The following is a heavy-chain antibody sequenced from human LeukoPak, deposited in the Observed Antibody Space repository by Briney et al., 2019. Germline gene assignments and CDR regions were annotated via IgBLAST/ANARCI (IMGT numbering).Heavy chain of an antibody. J-gene: IGHJ1*01. CDR2: IYYSGST. CDR1: GGSISSGDYS. Sequence: SQTLSLTCTVSGGSISSGDYSWSWIRQPPGKGLEWIGYIYYSGSTYYNPSLKSRVTISVDTSKNQFSLKLSSVTAADTAVYYCATVAGYYYDSSGYFQHWGRGTLVTVSS. V-gene: IGHV4-30-4*01. CDR3: ATVAGYYYDSSGYFQH. D-gene: IGHD3-22*01.